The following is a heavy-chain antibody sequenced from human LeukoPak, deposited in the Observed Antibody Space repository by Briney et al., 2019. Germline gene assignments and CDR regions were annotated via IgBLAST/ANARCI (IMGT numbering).Heavy chain of an antibody. CDR2: ISAYNGNT. Sequence: ASVKVSCKASGYTFTSYGISWVRQAPGQGLEWMGWISAYNGNTNYAQKLQGRVTMTTDTSTSTAYMELRSLRSDDTAVYYCARDSPRGFLEWSSPLYYYYGMDVWGQGTTVTVSS. J-gene: IGHJ6*02. D-gene: IGHD3-3*01. V-gene: IGHV1-18*01. CDR1: GYTFTSYG. CDR3: ARDSPRGFLEWSSPLYYYYGMDV.